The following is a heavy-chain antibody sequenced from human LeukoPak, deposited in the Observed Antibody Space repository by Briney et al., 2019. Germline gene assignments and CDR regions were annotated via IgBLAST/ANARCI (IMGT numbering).Heavy chain of an antibody. CDR1: GGSISSSSYY. V-gene: IGHV4-39*01. D-gene: IGHD3-22*01. J-gene: IGHJ4*02. CDR3: AGRPDQYYYDSSGYPRPSPFDY. Sequence: SETLSLTCTVSGGSISSSSYYWGWIRQPQGMGLEWIGSIYYSGSTYYNPSLKSRVTISVDTSKNQFSLKLSSVTAADTAVYYCAGRPDQYYYDSSGYPRPSPFDYWGQGTLVTVSS. CDR2: IYYSGST.